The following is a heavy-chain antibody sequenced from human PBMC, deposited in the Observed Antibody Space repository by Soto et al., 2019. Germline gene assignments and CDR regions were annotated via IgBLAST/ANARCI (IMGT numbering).Heavy chain of an antibody. J-gene: IGHJ4*02. Sequence: GGSLRLSCAASGFTFSNYAMSWVRQAPGKGLEWVSAISGSGGSTYYADSVKGRFTISRDNSKNTLYLQMNSLRAEDTAVYYCAKGTYYYDSSGYYGYWGQGTLVTVSS. CDR2: ISGSGGST. CDR1: GFTFSNYA. D-gene: IGHD3-22*01. CDR3: AKGTYYYDSSGYYGY. V-gene: IGHV3-23*01.